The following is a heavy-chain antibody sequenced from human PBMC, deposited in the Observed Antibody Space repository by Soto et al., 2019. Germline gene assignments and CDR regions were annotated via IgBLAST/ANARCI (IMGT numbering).Heavy chain of an antibody. Sequence: QVQLVQSGAEVKKPGSSVKVSCKASGGTFSSYAISWVRQAPGQGLEWMGGIIPIFGTANYAQKFQGRVTITADESTSTAYMELSSLSSEDTAVYYCARRFTDSSGYYYFDYWGQGTLVTVSS. J-gene: IGHJ4*02. CDR1: GGTFSSYA. CDR3: ARRFTDSSGYYYFDY. V-gene: IGHV1-69*01. D-gene: IGHD3-22*01. CDR2: IIPIFGTA.